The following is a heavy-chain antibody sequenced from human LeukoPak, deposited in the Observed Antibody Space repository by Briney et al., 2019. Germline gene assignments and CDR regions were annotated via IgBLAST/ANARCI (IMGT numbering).Heavy chain of an antibody. CDR2: IYPNDSHT. Sequence: GESLKISCKASGYRFTYYWIAWVRQMPGKGLEWMGIIYPNDSHTRYSPSFQGQVTISADKSISTAYLLRSSLKASDTAMYYCARLPNSGADLTWFDPWGQGTLVTVSS. J-gene: IGHJ5*02. CDR3: ARLPNSGADLTWFDP. V-gene: IGHV5-51*01. D-gene: IGHD3-10*01. CDR1: GYRFTYYW.